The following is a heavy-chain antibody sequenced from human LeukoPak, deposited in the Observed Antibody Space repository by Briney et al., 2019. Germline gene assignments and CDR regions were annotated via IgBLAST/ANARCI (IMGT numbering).Heavy chain of an antibody. CDR2: NSGDGGST. J-gene: IGHJ4*02. D-gene: IGHD5-24*01. V-gene: IGHV3-43*02. CDR1: GFTFDDYA. Sequence: GGPLRLSCAACGFTFDDYAMHWRRQAPGKGLGWVSLNSGDGGSTYYADSVKGRFTISRDNSKNSLYLQMNRLRTEDTALYYCAKDIRTGVATTYYFDYWGQGSLVTVSS. CDR3: AKDIRTGVATTYYFDY.